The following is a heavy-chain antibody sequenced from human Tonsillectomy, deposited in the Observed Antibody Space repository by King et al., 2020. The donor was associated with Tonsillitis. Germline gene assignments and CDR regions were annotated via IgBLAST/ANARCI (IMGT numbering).Heavy chain of an antibody. CDR3: ARVATIFGVRFDY. CDR2: IYYSGST. J-gene: IGHJ4*02. D-gene: IGHD3-3*01. V-gene: IGHV4-61*01. CDR1: GGSVSSGSYY. Sequence: QLQESGPGLVKPSETLSLTCTVSGGSVSSGSYYWSWIRQPPGKGLGWIGYIYYSGSTNYNPSLKSRVTISVDTSKNQFSLKLSSVTAADTAVYYCARVATIFGVRFDYWGQGTLVTVSS.